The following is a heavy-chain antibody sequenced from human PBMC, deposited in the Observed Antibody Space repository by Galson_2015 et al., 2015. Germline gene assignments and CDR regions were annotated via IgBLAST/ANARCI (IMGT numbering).Heavy chain of an antibody. CDR2: IAWDADK. CDR3: ALIRYYKEISGYLFDY. J-gene: IGHJ4*02. D-gene: IGHD3-22*01. V-gene: IGHV2-70*01. CDR1: GFALSTSGMC. Sequence: LAQVKPTQTLTLTCTFSGFALSTSGMCVSWIRQPPGQAVEWLSLIAWDADKYYSTSLKTMLTISNETSKNQGVNTMTNMDPVDTATYDSALIRYYKEISGYLFDYWGQGTLVTVSS.